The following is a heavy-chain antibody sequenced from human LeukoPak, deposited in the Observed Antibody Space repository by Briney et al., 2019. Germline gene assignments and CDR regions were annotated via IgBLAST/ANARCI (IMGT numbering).Heavy chain of an antibody. Sequence: SQTLSVTCAISGDSVSNINGAWNWVRPSPSRGLEWLGRTYYRSKWYSDYAVPIQSRMSINPDTSKNQFTLHLFSVTPDDTAVYYCARDVATTGWYTFDYWGQGTRVTVSS. D-gene: IGHD6-19*01. CDR1: GDSVSNINGA. V-gene: IGHV6-1*01. CDR3: ARDVATTGWYTFDY. CDR2: TYYRSKWYS. J-gene: IGHJ4*02.